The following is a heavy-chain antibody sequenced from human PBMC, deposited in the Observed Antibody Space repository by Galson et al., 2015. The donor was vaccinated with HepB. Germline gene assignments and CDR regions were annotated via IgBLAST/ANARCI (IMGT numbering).Heavy chain of an antibody. Sequence: SVKVSCKASGHIFSSYEIRWVRQAPGQGLEWMGWINPNSGHTAYAQKFQGRVTMTRDTSISTAYMELTSPTSEDTAVYYCAARADYWGQGTLVTVSS. J-gene: IGHJ4*02. CDR1: GHIFSSYE. CDR3: AARADY. CDR2: INPNSGHT. V-gene: IGHV1-8*01.